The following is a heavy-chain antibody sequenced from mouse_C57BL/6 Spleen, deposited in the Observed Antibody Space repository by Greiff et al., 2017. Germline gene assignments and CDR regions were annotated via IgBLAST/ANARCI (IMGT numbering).Heavy chain of an antibody. D-gene: IGHD2-10*02. CDR2: ISYDGSN. V-gene: IGHV3-6*01. J-gene: IGHJ3*01. CDR3: ARAPSYGDGGAVFAY. Sequence: EVKLMESGPGLVKPSQSLSLTCSVTGYSITSGYYWNWIRQFPGNKLEWMGYISYDGSNNYNPSLKNRISITRDTSTNQFFLKLNSVTTEDTATYYGARAPSYGDGGAVFAYWGQGTLVTVSA. CDR1: GYSITSGYY.